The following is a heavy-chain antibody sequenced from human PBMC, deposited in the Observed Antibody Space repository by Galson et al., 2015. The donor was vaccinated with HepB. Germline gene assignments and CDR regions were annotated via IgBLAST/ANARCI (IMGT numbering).Heavy chain of an antibody. CDR1: GFTFSSYA. J-gene: IGHJ4*02. CDR3: ARGMAILGEFRGVFDY. Sequence: SLRLSCAASGFTFSSYAMHWVRQAPGKGLEWVAVISYDGSNKYYADSVKGRFTISRDNSKNTLYLQMNSLRAEDTAVYYYARGMAILGEFRGVFDYWGQGTLVTVSS. CDR2: ISYDGSNK. D-gene: IGHD3-16*01. V-gene: IGHV3-30-3*01.